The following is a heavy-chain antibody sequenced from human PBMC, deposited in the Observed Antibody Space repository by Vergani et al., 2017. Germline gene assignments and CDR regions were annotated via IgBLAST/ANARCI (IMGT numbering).Heavy chain of an antibody. V-gene: IGHV3-30*02. CDR2: IGKDGINT. J-gene: IGHJ5*02. Sequence: QVQLVESAGGVVQPGGSLRLSCAASGFTFSNLGMHWIRQAPGKGLEWLAYIGKDGINTRCRDAVKGRFTVSRDNSKDILYLQKGSLRSEDTALYYCAKYWRDSTDGLPDTWGPGTLVIVSS. CDR3: AKYWRDSTDGLPDT. D-gene: IGHD2-8*02. CDR1: GFTFSNLG.